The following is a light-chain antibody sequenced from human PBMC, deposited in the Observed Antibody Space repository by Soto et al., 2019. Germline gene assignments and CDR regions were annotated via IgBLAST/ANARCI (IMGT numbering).Light chain of an antibody. CDR3: QQYRSSPRT. J-gene: IGKJ1*01. CDR1: QSVSSSY. CDR2: GAA. V-gene: IGKV3-20*01. Sequence: NVLTQSPGTLSLSPGERATLSCRASQSVSSSYFAWYQHKPGQAPSLLIYGAASRATGIPDRLSGSGSGPDFTLTISRLEPEDFAVYYCQQYRSSPRTFGQGTKVDLK.